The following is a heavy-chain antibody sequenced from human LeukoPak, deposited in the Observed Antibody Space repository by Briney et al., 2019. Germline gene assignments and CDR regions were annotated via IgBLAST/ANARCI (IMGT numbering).Heavy chain of an antibody. CDR2: SNPDSGGT. J-gene: IGHJ6*03. D-gene: IGHD3-10*01. CDR1: GYTFTNYA. CDR3: ARRFSMVRGVITQNYYMDV. Sequence: ASVKVSCKASGYTFTNYAMNWVRQAPAQGLEWMGRSNPDSGGTNYAQKFQGRVTMTGDTSTNTDYMELNRLTSDDTAVYYCARRFSMVRGVITQNYYMDVWGKGTTVTVSS. V-gene: IGHV1-2*02.